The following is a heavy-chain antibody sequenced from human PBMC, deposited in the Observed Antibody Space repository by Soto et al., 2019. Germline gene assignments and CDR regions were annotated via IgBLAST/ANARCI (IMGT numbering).Heavy chain of an antibody. D-gene: IGHD3-9*01. J-gene: IGHJ4*02. CDR1: GFTSSRTA. Sequence: GGSLRLSCAASGFTSSRTAMTWVRQAPGKGLEWVATISGSGTSTYYADSVKGRSIISRDNSKSTVNLQMNSLRVDDTAVYYCATSFRYFDNWGQGTRVTVSS. CDR3: ATSFRYFDN. CDR2: ISGSGTST. V-gene: IGHV3-23*01.